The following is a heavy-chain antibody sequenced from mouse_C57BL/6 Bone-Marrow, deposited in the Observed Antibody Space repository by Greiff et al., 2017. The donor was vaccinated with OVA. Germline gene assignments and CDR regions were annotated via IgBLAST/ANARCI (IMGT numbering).Heavy chain of an antibody. V-gene: IGHV1-53*01. CDR1: GYTFTSYW. Sequence: QVQLQQPGTELVKPGASVKLSCKASGYTFTSYWMPWVQQRPGQGLEWIGTINPSNGGTNYNEKFKSKATLTVDKSSSTAYMQLSSLTSEDAAVYYCARSHLPPYFDVWGTGTTVTVSS. CDR3: ARSHLPPYFDV. CDR2: INPSNGGT. D-gene: IGHD2-1*01. J-gene: IGHJ1*03.